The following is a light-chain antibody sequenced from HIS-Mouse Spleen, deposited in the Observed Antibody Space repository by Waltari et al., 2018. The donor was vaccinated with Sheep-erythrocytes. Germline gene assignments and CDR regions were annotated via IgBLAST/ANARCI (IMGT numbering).Light chain of an antibody. Sequence: QSALTQPASVSGSPGQSITISCTGTSSDGGSYNLVSWYQQQPGKAPKLMIYEGSKRPSGVSNRFSGSKSGNTASLTISGLQAEDEADYYCCSYAGSSTPWVFGGGTKLTVL. CDR3: CSYAGSSTPWV. CDR1: SSDGGSYNL. CDR2: EGS. V-gene: IGLV2-23*01. J-gene: IGLJ3*02.